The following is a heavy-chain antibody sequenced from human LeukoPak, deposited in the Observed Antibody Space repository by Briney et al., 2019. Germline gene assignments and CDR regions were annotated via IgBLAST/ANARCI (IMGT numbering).Heavy chain of an antibody. V-gene: IGHV3-48*03. J-gene: IGHJ4*02. Sequence: PGGSLRLSCGASGFTYTQHETRWVRQAPGKGLEWISYISSSGDTTYYADSVKGRFTIFRDNSKNSVYLQMSSLRAEDTATYYCAKPDHWVRGTLVTVSS. CDR2: ISSSGDTT. CDR1: GFTYTQHE. CDR3: AKPDH.